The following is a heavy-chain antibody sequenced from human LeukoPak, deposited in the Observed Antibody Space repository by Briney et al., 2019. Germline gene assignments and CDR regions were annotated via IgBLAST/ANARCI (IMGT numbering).Heavy chain of an antibody. Sequence: GGSLRLSCAASGFTFSSYGMSWVRQAPGKGLEWVSAISGSGGSTYYADSVKGRFTISRDNSKNTLYLQMNSLRAEDTAVYYCAKDLSDSSGYYYYFDYWGQGTLVTVSS. CDR3: AKDLSDSSGYYYYFDY. D-gene: IGHD3-22*01. CDR1: GFTFSSYG. V-gene: IGHV3-23*01. J-gene: IGHJ4*02. CDR2: ISGSGGST.